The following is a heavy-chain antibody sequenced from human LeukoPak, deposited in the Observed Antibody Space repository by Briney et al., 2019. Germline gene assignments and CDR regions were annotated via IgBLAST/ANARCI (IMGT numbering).Heavy chain of an antibody. CDR1: GFTFSSYS. CDR3: AGDPDDILTFDAFDI. CDR2: ISSSSSYI. Sequence: GGSLRLSCAASGFTFSSYSMNWVRQAPGKGLEWVSSISSSSSYIYYADSVKGRFTISRDNAKNSLYLQMNSLRAEDTAVYYCAGDPDDILTFDAFDIWGQGTMVTVSS. V-gene: IGHV3-21*01. D-gene: IGHD3-9*01. J-gene: IGHJ3*02.